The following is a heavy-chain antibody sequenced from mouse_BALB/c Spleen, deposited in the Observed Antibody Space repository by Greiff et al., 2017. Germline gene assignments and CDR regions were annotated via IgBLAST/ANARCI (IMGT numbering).Heavy chain of an antibody. Sequence: EVKLQESGPELVKPGASVKISCKASGYTFTDYNMHWVKQSHGKSLEWIGYIYPYNGGTGYNQKFKSKATLTVDNSSSTAYMELRSLTSEDSAVYYCASETARAFAYWGQGTLVTVSA. V-gene: IGHV1S29*02. J-gene: IGHJ3*01. CDR1: GYTFTDYN. CDR3: ASETARAFAY. D-gene: IGHD3-2*01. CDR2: IYPYNGGT.